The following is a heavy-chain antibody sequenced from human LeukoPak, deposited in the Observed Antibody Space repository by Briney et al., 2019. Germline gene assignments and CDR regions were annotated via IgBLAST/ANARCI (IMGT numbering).Heavy chain of an antibody. D-gene: IGHD6-13*01. CDR1: GGSFSGYY. CDR3: ARGVPKPYIAAAGALGS. V-gene: IGHV4-34*01. J-gene: IGHJ5*02. CDR2: INHSGST. Sequence: SETLSLTCAVYGGSFSGYYWSWIRQPPGKGLEWIGEINHSGSTNYNLSLKSRVTISVDTAKNQFSLKLSSVTAAATAVYYCARGVPKPYIAAAGALGSWGQGTLVTVSS.